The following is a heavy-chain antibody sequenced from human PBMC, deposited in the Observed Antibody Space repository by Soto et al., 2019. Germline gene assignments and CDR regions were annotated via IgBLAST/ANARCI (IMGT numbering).Heavy chain of an antibody. V-gene: IGHV1-18*01. Sequence: GASVKVSCKASGYTFTSYGISWVGPAPGQGLEWMVCLSAYNGNTNYAQKLQGRVTMTTDTSTSTAYMELRSLRSDDTAVYYCARVGYDFWSGYYTGRGPGLGWFDPWGQGTLVTVSS. CDR1: GYTFTSYG. D-gene: IGHD3-3*01. J-gene: IGHJ5*02. CDR3: ARVGYDFWSGYYTGRGPGLGWFDP. CDR2: LSAYNGNT.